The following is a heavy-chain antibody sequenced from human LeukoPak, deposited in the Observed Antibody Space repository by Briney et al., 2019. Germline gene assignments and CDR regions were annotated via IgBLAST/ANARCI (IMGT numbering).Heavy chain of an antibody. CDR1: GFTFSSYW. CDR2: INSDESSS. CDR3: AKRPGSWSTFDY. D-gene: IGHD6-13*01. J-gene: IGHJ4*02. Sequence: GGSLRLSCAASGFTFSSYWMHWVRQPPGKGLVWVSRINSDESSSNYADSVKGRFTISRDNAKNTLYLQMNSLRAEDTAVYYRAKRPGSWSTFDYWGQGTLVTVSS. V-gene: IGHV3-74*01.